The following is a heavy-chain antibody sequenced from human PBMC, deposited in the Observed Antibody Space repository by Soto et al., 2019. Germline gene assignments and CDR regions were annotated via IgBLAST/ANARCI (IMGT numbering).Heavy chain of an antibody. CDR2: ISGSGGST. CDR3: AKFTYYDFWSGYSEDPYFDY. Sequence: GGSLRLSCGASGFTFSSYAMSWVRQAPGKGLEWVSAISGSGGSTYYADSVKGRFTISRDNSKNTLYLQMNSLRAEDTAVYYCAKFTYYDFWSGYSEDPYFDYWGQGTLVTVSS. CDR1: GFTFSSYA. J-gene: IGHJ4*02. D-gene: IGHD3-3*01. V-gene: IGHV3-23*01.